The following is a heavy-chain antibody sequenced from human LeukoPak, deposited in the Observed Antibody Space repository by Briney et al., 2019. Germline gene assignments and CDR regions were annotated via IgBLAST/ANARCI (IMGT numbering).Heavy chain of an antibody. Sequence: SVKVSCKASGGTFSSYAISWVRQAPGQGLEWMRGIIPILGTANYAQKFQGRVTITADESTSIAYMELSSLRSEDTAVYYCARDYGGNSFDYWGQGTLVTVSS. J-gene: IGHJ4*02. CDR2: IIPILGTA. CDR3: ARDYGGNSFDY. D-gene: IGHD4-23*01. V-gene: IGHV1-69*01. CDR1: GGTFSSYA.